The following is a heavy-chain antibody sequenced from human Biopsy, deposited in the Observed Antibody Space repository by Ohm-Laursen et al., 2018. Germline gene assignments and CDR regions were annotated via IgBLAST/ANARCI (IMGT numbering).Heavy chain of an antibody. CDR3: ARHSLDDFWSGAHYYFDY. CDR2: VYYSGST. V-gene: IGHV4-39*01. D-gene: IGHD3-3*01. CDR1: GGSISSRNHY. Sequence: GTLSLTCSVSGGSISSRNHYWGWLRQPPGKGLEWIGHVYYSGSTFYNSSLESRVTASVDTSKNQFQLRLTSMSASDTAVYYCARHSLDDFWSGAHYYFDYWGLGTLVTVSS. J-gene: IGHJ4*02.